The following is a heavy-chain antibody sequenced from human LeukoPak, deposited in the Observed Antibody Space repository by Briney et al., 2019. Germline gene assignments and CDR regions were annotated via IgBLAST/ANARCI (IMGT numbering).Heavy chain of an antibody. CDR1: GFTFSTYH. J-gene: IGHJ4*02. CDR2: ISGSGTYI. Sequence: GGSLRLSCAASGFTFSTYHMNWVRQAPGKGLEWVSSISGSGTYIFYADSVKGRFTISRDNPKNSLHLQMNSLRAEDTAVYYCTRILLYCSGGSCYSNYFDYWGQGTLVTVSS. CDR3: TRILLYCSGGSCYSNYFDY. D-gene: IGHD2-15*01. V-gene: IGHV3-21*01.